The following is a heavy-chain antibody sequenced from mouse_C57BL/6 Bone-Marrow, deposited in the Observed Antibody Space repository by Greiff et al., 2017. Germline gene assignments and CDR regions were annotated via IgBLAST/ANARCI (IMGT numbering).Heavy chain of an antibody. J-gene: IGHJ4*01. D-gene: IGHD2-1*01. Sequence: QVQLQQSGAELVRPGASVKLSCKASGYTFTDYYINWVKQRPGQGLEWIARIYPGSGNTYYNEKFKGKATLTAEKSSSTAYMQLSSLTSEDSAVYFCARCYYGNYRGVAMDYWGQGTSVTVSS. CDR2: IYPGSGNT. CDR1: GYTFTDYY. V-gene: IGHV1-76*01. CDR3: ARCYYGNYRGVAMDY.